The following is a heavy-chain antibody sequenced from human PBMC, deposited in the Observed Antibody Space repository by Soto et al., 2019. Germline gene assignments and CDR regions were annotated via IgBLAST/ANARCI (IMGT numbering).Heavy chain of an antibody. CDR1: GGTFSSCA. D-gene: IGHD2-21*02. CDR2: IIPIFGTA. CDR3: ATPGGRDFNAFDV. Sequence: GASVKVSCKASGGTFSSCAMSWVRQAPGQGLEWMGGIIPIFGTANYAQKFQGRVTITADESTSTAYMELSSLRSEDTAIYYCATPGGRDFNAFDVWGQGTMVTVSS. J-gene: IGHJ3*01. V-gene: IGHV1-69*13.